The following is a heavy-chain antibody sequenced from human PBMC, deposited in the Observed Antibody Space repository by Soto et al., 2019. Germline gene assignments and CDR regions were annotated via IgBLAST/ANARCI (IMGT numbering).Heavy chain of an antibody. CDR1: GGSVSSGSYY. Sequence: SLTCTVSGGSVSSGSYYCSWIRQPPGKGLEWIGYIYYSGSTNYNPSLKSRVTISVDTSKNQFSLKLSSVTAADTAVYYCARGAVGATRIDYWGQGTLVTVS. V-gene: IGHV4-61*01. CDR2: IYYSGST. CDR3: ARGAVGATRIDY. D-gene: IGHD1-26*01. J-gene: IGHJ4*02.